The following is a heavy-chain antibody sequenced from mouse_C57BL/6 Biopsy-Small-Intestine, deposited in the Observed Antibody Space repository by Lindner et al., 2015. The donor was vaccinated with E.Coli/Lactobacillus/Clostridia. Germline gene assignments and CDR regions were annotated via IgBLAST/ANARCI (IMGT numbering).Heavy chain of an antibody. CDR2: IDPEDGET. Sequence: VQLQESGAELVKPGASVKLSCTASGFNIKDYYMHLVKQRTEQGLEWIGRIDPEDGETKCAPKFQGKATITADTSSNTAYLQLSSLTSEDTAVYYCAMGGFSTGDYYYAMDYWGQGTSVTVSS. CDR3: AMGGFSTGDYYYAMDY. D-gene: IGHD1-1*01. J-gene: IGHJ4*01. V-gene: IGHV14-2*01. CDR1: GFNIKDYY.